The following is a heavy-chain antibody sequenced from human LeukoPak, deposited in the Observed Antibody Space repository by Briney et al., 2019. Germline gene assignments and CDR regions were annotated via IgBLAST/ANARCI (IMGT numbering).Heavy chain of an antibody. CDR1: GGSFTSNT. J-gene: IGHJ4*02. Sequence: ASVKVSCKASGGSFTSNTISWVRQAPGQGPEWMGWINPNSGGTNYAQKFQGRVTMTRDASISTAYMELSSLTSDDTAVYYCARVRIAGATTWEYWGQGTLVTVSS. D-gene: IGHD1-26*01. CDR3: ARVRIAGATTWEY. V-gene: IGHV1-2*02. CDR2: INPNSGGT.